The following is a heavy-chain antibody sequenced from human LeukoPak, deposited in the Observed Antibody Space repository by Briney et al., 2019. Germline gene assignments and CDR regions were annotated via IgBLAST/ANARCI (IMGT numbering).Heavy chain of an antibody. CDR3: ARDFTPMIVVVIPLIEY. D-gene: IGHD3-22*01. Sequence: PGKSLTLSCVVSGFNFDNFAMHWVRQPLGKGLEWVAVISHDGRTKYYADSMKGRFTISRDNSKNTLYLQMNSLRAEDTAVYYCARDFTPMIVVVIPLIEYWGQGTLVTVSS. J-gene: IGHJ4*02. CDR1: GFNFDNFA. V-gene: IGHV3-30*04. CDR2: ISHDGRTK.